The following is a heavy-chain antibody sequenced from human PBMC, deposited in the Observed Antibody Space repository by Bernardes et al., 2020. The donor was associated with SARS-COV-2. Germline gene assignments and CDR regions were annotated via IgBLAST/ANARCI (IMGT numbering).Heavy chain of an antibody. CDR1: GGSINSYY. V-gene: IGHV4-4*07. J-gene: IGHJ6*02. CDR2: IYTTEST. Sequence: SETLSLTCTVSGGSINSYYWSWIRQPAAKGLEWIGRIYTTESTNYNPSLKSRVTMSIDTSKNQFSLKLSSVTAADTAVYYCAREPPTPIITASGPLYGMDVWGHGTTVTVSS. CDR3: AREPPTPIITASGPLYGMDV. D-gene: IGHD6-13*01.